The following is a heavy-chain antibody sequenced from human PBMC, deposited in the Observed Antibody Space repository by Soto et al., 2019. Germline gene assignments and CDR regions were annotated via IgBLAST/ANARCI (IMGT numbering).Heavy chain of an antibody. CDR1: GYTFTSYG. Sequence: QVQLVQSGAEVKKPGASVKVSCKASGYTFTSYGISWVRQAPGQGLEWMGWISAYNGKTNYAQKLQGRVTMSTDTSTSTAYRELRSLRSDDTAVYYCARESIVGATFYYYGMDVWCQGTTVTVSS. J-gene: IGHJ6*02. CDR2: ISAYNGKT. CDR3: ARESIVGATFYYYGMDV. V-gene: IGHV1-18*04. D-gene: IGHD1-26*01.